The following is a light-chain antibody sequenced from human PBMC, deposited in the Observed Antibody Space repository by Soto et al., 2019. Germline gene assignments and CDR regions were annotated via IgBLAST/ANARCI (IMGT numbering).Light chain of an antibody. Sequence: EIVLTQSPGSLSLSPGERATFSCWASESIGDYLAWYQQKPGQAPRLLIYGATKRTSGTPDRFSGTGSETAFTLAISRLEPGDFAVYYCQQYGSSPITFGQGTRLEIK. CDR1: ESIGDY. J-gene: IGKJ5*01. CDR2: GAT. CDR3: QQYGSSPIT. V-gene: IGKV3-20*01.